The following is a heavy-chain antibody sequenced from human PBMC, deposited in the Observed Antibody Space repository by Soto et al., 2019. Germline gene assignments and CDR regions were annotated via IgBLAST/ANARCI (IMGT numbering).Heavy chain of an antibody. CDR3: AKSGQIMWFGELLYPKQDNWFDP. D-gene: IGHD3-10*01. V-gene: IGHV3-23*01. CDR1: GFTFSSYA. J-gene: IGHJ5*02. CDR2: ISGSGGST. Sequence: GGFLRLSCAASGFTFSSYAMSWVRQAPGKGLEWVSAISGSGGSTYYADSVKGRFTISRDNSKNTLYLQMNSLRAEDTAVYYCAKSGQIMWFGELLYPKQDNWFDPWGQGTLVTVSS.